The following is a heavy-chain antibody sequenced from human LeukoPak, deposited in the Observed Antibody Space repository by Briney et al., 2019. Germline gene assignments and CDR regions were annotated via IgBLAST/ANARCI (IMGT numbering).Heavy chain of an antibody. J-gene: IGHJ4*02. V-gene: IGHV3-23*01. CDR1: GFTFSTYA. CDR3: AKRSVGYDFWSGVDH. Sequence: PGGSLRLSCAASGFTFSTYAMSWVRQAPGKGLEWVSAISASGGTTYYADSVKGRFTISRDNSRDALHLQMNSLRAEDTAVYYCAKRSVGYDFWSGVDHWGQGTLVTVSS. CDR2: ISASGGTT. D-gene: IGHD3-3*01.